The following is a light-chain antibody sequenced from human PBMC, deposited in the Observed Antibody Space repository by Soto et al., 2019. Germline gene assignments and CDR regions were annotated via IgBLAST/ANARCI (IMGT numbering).Light chain of an antibody. CDR2: WAS. CDR3: QQYYSTPRT. Sequence: DIVMTQSPDSLAVSLGERATINCKSSQSVLYSSNNKNYLAWYQQKPGQPPKLLIYWASTRESGVPERFSGSGSGSDFTLAISSLQAEDVAVYYCQQYYSTPRTFGQGTKLVIK. J-gene: IGKJ2*02. V-gene: IGKV4-1*01. CDR1: QSVLYSSNNKNY.